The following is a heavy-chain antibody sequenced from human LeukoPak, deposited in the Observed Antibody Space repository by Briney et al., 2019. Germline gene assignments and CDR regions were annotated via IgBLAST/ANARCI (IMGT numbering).Heavy chain of an antibody. CDR1: GFSFSDYW. Sequence: PGGSLRLSCAASGFSFSDYWMNWVRQAPGKGLEWVANIKQDGSEKYYVDSVKGRFTISRDNAKNSLYLQMNSLRAEDTAVYYCARVEQLVRYYYYYYYMDVWGKGTTVTVSS. V-gene: IGHV3-7*01. CDR2: IKQDGSEK. CDR3: ARVEQLVRYYYYYYYMDV. J-gene: IGHJ6*03. D-gene: IGHD6-13*01.